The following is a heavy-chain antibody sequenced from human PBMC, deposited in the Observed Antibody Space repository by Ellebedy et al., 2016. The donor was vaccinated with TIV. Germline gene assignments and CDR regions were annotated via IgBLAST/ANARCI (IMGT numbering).Heavy chain of an antibody. CDR2: IYTSGST. V-gene: IGHV4-4*07. D-gene: IGHD6-13*01. CDR3: AREGVGIAAAGFDP. J-gene: IGHJ5*02. CDR1: GGSISSYY. Sequence: MPSETLSLTCTVSGGSISSYYWSWIRQPAGKGLEWIGRIYTSGSTNYNPSLKSRVTISVDTSKNQFSLKLSSVTAADTAVYYCAREGVGIAAAGFDPWGQGTLVTVSS.